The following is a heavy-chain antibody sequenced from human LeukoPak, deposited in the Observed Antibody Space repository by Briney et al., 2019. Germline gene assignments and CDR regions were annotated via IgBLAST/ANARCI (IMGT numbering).Heavy chain of an antibody. CDR1: GFTLSKFW. V-gene: IGHV3-7*01. CDR2: LNQDGNEK. D-gene: IGHD6-13*01. Sequence: GGSLRLSCAASGFTLSKFWMSWVRQAPGKGLEWVADLNQDGNEKYYVDSVKGRFTISGGNAKNSVYLQMNSLRVEDTAVYYCARDRSSWFGLDYWGQGTLVTVSS. J-gene: IGHJ4*02. CDR3: ARDRSSWFGLDY.